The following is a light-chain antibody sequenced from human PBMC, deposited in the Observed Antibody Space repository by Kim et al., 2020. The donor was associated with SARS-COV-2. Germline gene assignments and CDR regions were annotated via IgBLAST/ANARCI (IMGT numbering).Light chain of an antibody. V-gene: IGLV3-1*01. CDR3: QAWNSGSSWV. CDR1: KLGNKF. CDR2: HDR. J-gene: IGLJ3*02. Sequence: SYELTQPSSVSVSPGQTAIISCSGDKLGNKFVSWYQHRPGQSPAVVIFHDRERPSGIPERFSGSNSGNTATLTISGTQPLDEADYYCQAWNSGSSWVFGG.